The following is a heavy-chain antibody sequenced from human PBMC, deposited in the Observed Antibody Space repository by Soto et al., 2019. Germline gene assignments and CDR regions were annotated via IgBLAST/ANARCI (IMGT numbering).Heavy chain of an antibody. Sequence: QVQLVQSGAEVKKPGSSVKVSCKASGGTFSSYTISWVRQAPGQGLEWMGRIIPILGIANYAQKFQGRVTVTADKSTSTAYLGLSSLRSEDTAVYYCAPGGYYPMWGQGTLVTVSS. J-gene: IGHJ4*02. CDR3: APGGYYPM. CDR1: GGTFSSYT. V-gene: IGHV1-69*02. CDR2: IIPILGIA. D-gene: IGHD3-22*01.